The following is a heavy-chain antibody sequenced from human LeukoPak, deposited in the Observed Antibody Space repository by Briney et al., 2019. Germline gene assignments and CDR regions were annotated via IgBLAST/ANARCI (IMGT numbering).Heavy chain of an antibody. J-gene: IGHJ4*02. Sequence: GGSLRLSCTASGFTFASYAMAWVRQAPGKGLEWVSGISGYGRSIFYADSVKGRFTISRDNSKNTLYLQMDGLRVEDTAVYYCAKVVQLGITMVESKPGYFDYWGQGTLVTVSS. CDR2: ISGYGRSI. V-gene: IGHV3-23*01. CDR1: GFTFASYA. CDR3: AKVVQLGITMVESKPGYFDY. D-gene: IGHD3-10*01.